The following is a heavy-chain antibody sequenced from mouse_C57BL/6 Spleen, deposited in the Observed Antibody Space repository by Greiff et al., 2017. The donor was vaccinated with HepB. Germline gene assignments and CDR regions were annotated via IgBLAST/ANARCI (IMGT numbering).Heavy chain of an antibody. D-gene: IGHD2-4*01. CDR2: INPYNGGT. V-gene: IGHV1-19*01. J-gene: IGHJ2*01. CDR1: GYTFTDYY. CDR3: ARIYYDYAFDY. Sequence: EVQLQQSGPVLVKPGASVKMSCKASGYTFTDYYMNWVKQSHGKSLEWIGVINPYNGGTSYKQKFKGKATLTVDKSSRTAYMELNSLTSEDSAVYYCARIYYDYAFDYWGQGTTLTVSS.